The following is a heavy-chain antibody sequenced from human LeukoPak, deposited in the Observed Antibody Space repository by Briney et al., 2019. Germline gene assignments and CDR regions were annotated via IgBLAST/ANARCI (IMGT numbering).Heavy chain of an antibody. V-gene: IGHV4-59*12. CDR1: GESISGFY. D-gene: IGHD3-3*01. CDR3: ARDVTHYDFWSGYMSP. Sequence: SETLSLTCTVSGESISGFYWNWIRQPPGKGLEWIGYIYYSGSTNYNPSLKSRVTISIDTSKNQFSLKLSSVTAADTAVYYCARDVTHYDFWSGYMSPWGQGTLVTVSS. J-gene: IGHJ5*02. CDR2: IYYSGST.